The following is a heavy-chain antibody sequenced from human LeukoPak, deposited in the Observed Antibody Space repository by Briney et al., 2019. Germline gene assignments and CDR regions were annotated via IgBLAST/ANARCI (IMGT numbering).Heavy chain of an antibody. CDR1: GGSISSYY. CDR2: IYTSGGT. Sequence: SETLSLTCTVSGGSISSYYWSWIRQPPGKGLEWIGYIYTSGGTNYNPSLKGRVTISVDTSKNQFSLKLSSVTAADTAVYYCARLGSIAARTFHGNWFDPWGQGTLVTVSS. CDR3: ARLGSIAARTFHGNWFDP. J-gene: IGHJ5*02. D-gene: IGHD6-6*01. V-gene: IGHV4-4*09.